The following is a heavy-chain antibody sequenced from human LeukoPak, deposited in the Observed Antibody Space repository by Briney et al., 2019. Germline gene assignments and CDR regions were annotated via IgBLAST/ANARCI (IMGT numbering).Heavy chain of an antibody. CDR3: AREARGSGRDFDY. Sequence: PSETLSLTCTVSGGSIASPNYYWGWIRQAPGMGLEWISYIGTRSNPIYYADSVKGRFTISRDDAKNSLYLQMNSLRDEDTAVYFCAREARGSGRDFDYWGQGILVTVSS. V-gene: IGHV3-11*01. D-gene: IGHD1-26*01. CDR2: IGTRSNPI. CDR1: GGSIASPNYY. J-gene: IGHJ4*02.